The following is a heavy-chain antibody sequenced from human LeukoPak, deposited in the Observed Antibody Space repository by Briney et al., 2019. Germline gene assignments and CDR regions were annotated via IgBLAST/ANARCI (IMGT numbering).Heavy chain of an antibody. J-gene: IGHJ4*02. CDR1: GGSFSGYY. D-gene: IGHD3-16*02. CDR3: ASLPYYDYVWGSYRYFDY. V-gene: IGHV4-34*01. Sequence: SETLSLTCAVYGGSFSGYYWSWIRQPPGKGLEWIGEINHSGSTYYNPSLKSRVTISVDTSKNQFSLKLSSVTAADTAVYYCASLPYYDYVWGSYRYFDYWGRGTLVTVSS. CDR2: INHSGST.